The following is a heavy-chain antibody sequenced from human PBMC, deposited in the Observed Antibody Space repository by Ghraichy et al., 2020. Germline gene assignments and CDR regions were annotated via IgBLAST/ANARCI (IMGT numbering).Heavy chain of an antibody. Sequence: GEYLNISCAASGFTFSSYAMSWVRQAPGKGLEWVSAISGSGGSTYYADSVKGRFTISRDNSKNTLYLQMNSLRAEDTAVYYCAKDPSPTRILYPDYWGQGTLVTVSS. CDR2: ISGSGGST. V-gene: IGHV3-23*01. CDR1: GFTFSSYA. CDR3: AKDPSPTRILYPDY. J-gene: IGHJ4*02. D-gene: IGHD2-8*01.